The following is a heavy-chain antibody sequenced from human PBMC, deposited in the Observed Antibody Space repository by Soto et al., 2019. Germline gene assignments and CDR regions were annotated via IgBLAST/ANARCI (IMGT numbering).Heavy chain of an antibody. V-gene: IGHV3-11*06. Sequence: GGSLRLSCAASEFTFSDYYMSWIRQAPGKGLEWVSYISSSSSYIYYADSVKGRFTISRDNAKNSLYLQMNSLRAEDTAVYYCARGPVYCSGGTCYPSGAFDIWGQGTMVTVSS. CDR2: ISSSSSYI. CDR1: EFTFSDYY. CDR3: ARGPVYCSGGTCYPSGAFDI. J-gene: IGHJ3*02. D-gene: IGHD2-15*01.